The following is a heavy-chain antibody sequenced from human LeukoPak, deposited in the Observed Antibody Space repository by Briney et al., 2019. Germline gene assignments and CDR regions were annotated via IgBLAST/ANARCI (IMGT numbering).Heavy chain of an antibody. CDR2: IYYSGST. J-gene: IGHJ4*02. D-gene: IGHD3-22*01. Sequence: PSETLSLTCTVSGGSISSGGYYWSWIRQRPGKGLEWIGYIYYSGSTYYNPSLKSRVTISVDTSKNQFSLKLSSVTAADTAVYYCARTHHPHYYDSSGHLVDYWGQGTLVTVSS. CDR1: GGSISSGGYY. V-gene: IGHV4-31*03. CDR3: ARTHHPHYYDSSGHLVDY.